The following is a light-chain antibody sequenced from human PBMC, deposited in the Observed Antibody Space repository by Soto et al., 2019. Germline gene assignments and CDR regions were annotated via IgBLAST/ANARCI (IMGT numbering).Light chain of an antibody. V-gene: IGLV2-8*01. CDR3: SSYTSSSTWV. CDR1: SSDVGAYNY. CDR2: EVN. J-gene: IGLJ3*02. Sequence: QSALTQPPSASGSLGQSVTISCTGTSSDVGAYNYVSWYQQHPGKAPKLMIYEVNKRPSGVPDRFSGSKSGNTASLTVSGLQAEDEADYYCSSYTSSSTWVFGGGTQLTVL.